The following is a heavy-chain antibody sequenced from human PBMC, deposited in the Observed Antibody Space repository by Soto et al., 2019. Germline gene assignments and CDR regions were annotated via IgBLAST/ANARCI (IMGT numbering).Heavy chain of an antibody. CDR3: ARDSIGAVTGYYYYGMDV. Sequence: PPETLSLTCTVSGGSISSGDYYWSWIRQPPGKGLEWIGYIYYSGSTYYNPSLKSRGTISVDTAKNQFSLKLSSVTVADTDVYYCARDSIGAVTGYYYYGMDVWGQGTTVT. D-gene: IGHD1-26*01. CDR2: IYYSGST. V-gene: IGHV4-30-4*01. CDR1: GGSISSGDYY. J-gene: IGHJ6*02.